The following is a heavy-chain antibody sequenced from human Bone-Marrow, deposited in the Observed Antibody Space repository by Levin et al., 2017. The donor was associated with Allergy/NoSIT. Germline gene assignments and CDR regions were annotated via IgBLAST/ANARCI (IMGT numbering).Heavy chain of an antibody. D-gene: IGHD3-3*01. V-gene: IGHV3-23*01. CDR3: ARDERPTMTVFGVLTMGYFDF. CDR1: GFTFNSYA. Sequence: PGESLKISCAASGFTFNSYAKTWVRQAPGKGLEWVSSITRTGRTAYYADSVQGRSTMSRDSSKNTLYLQMNSLRVEDTAVYYCARDERPTMTVFGVLTMGYFDFWGQGTLVTVSS. CDR2: ITRTGRTA. J-gene: IGHJ4*02.